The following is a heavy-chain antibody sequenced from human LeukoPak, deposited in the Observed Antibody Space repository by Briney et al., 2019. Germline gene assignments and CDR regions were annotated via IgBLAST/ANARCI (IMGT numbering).Heavy chain of an antibody. CDR2: IYHSGST. CDR1: GYSISSGYY. Sequence: PSETLSLTCAVSGYSISSGYYWGWIRQPPGKGLEWIGSIYHSGSTYYNPSLKGRVTISVDTSKNQFSLKLSSVTAADTAVYYCASMDVWGKGTTVTVSS. J-gene: IGHJ6*03. V-gene: IGHV4-38-2*01. CDR3: ASMDV.